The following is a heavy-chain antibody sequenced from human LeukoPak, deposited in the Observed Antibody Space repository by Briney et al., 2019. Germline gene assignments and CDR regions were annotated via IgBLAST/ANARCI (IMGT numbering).Heavy chain of an antibody. D-gene: IGHD1-7*01. CDR2: ISSSGSTI. Sequence: GGSLRLSCAASGFTFSDYYMSWIRQAPGKGLEWVSYISSSGSTIYYADSVKGRFTISRDNAKNLVYLQMNSLGAEDTAVYYCARGWNYAFRFDYWGQGTLVTVSS. CDR3: ARGWNYAFRFDY. J-gene: IGHJ4*02. CDR1: GFTFSDYY. V-gene: IGHV3-11*04.